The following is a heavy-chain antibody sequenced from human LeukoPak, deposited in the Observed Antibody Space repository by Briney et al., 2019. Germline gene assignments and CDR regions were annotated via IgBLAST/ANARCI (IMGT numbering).Heavy chain of an antibody. D-gene: IGHD6-13*01. Sequence: PGGSLRLSCAASGFTFSSYAMSWVRQAPGKGLEWVSAISGSGGSTYYADSVKGRFTISRDNSKNTLYLQMNSLRAEDTAVYYCARVLYSSSWSMGGFYYYGMDVWGQGTTVTVSS. V-gene: IGHV3-23*01. CDR2: ISGSGGST. J-gene: IGHJ6*02. CDR1: GFTFSSYA. CDR3: ARVLYSSSWSMGGFYYYGMDV.